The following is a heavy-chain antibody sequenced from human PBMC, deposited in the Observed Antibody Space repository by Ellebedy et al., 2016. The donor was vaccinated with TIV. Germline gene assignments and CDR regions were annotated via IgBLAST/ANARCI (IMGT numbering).Heavy chain of an antibody. CDR1: GFTFSTYF. V-gene: IGHV3-33*01. D-gene: IGHD3-10*01. CDR2: IWHDGSNK. J-gene: IGHJ4*02. CDR3: AREEFGTSFDY. Sequence: LSLTXAASGFTFSTYFMHWVRQVPGKGLEWVALIWHDGSNKHYADSVKGRFTISRDNSKNILFLQMNSLRAEDTAVYYCAREEFGTSFDYWGQGTLVTVSS.